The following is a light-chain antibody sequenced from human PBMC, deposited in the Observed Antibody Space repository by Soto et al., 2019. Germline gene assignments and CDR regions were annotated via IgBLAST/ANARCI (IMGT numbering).Light chain of an antibody. CDR1: ESISSW. CDR2: KAS. J-gene: IGKJ1*01. Sequence: DIQMTQSPSTLYASVGDRVTITCRASESISSWLAWYQQKPGKAPKLLIYKASNLESGVPSRFSGSGSGTEFTLTISSLQPDDFATYYCQQYNGHSRTFGQGTKVQIK. V-gene: IGKV1-5*03. CDR3: QQYNGHSRT.